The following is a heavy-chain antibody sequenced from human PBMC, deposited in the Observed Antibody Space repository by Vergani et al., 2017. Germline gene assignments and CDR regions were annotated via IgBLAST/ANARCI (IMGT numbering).Heavy chain of an antibody. CDR1: GYSFTSYW. D-gene: IGHD2-15*01. CDR2: IYPGDSDT. CDR3: ARHRGWGLVVVAATPWYYYYGMDV. J-gene: IGHJ6*02. V-gene: IGHV5-51*01. Sequence: EVQLVQSGAEVKKPGESLKISCKGSGYSFTSYWIGWVRQMPGKGLEWMGIIYPGDSDTRYSPSFQGQVTISADKSISTAYLQWSSLKASDTAMYYCARHRGWGLVVVAATPWYYYYGMDVWGQXA.